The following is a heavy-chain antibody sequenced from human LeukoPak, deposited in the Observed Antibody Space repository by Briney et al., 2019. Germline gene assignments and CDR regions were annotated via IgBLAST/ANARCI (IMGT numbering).Heavy chain of an antibody. CDR2: ISSSSSTI. CDR1: GFTFSSYW. V-gene: IGHV3-48*02. Sequence: GGSLRLSCAASGFTFSSYWMRWVRQAPGKGLEWVSYISSSSSTIYYADSVKGRFTISRDNAKNSLYLQMNSLRDEDTAVYYCARAGGSYSDYYYYYGMDVWGQGTTVTVSS. CDR3: ARAGGSYSDYYYYYGMDV. J-gene: IGHJ6*02. D-gene: IGHD1-26*01.